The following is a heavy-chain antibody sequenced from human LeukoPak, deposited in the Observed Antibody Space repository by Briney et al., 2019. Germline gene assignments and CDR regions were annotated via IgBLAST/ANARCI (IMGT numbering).Heavy chain of an antibody. V-gene: IGHV3-9*03. CDR3: AKGAWELLDYYMDV. CDR1: GFTFDDYA. Sequence: PGGSLRLSCAASGFTFDDYAIHWVRQAPGKGLEWVSGISWNSGSIGYADSVKGRFTISRDNAKNSLYLQTNSLRAEDMALYYCAKGAWELLDYYMDVWGKGTTVTVSS. D-gene: IGHD1-26*01. CDR2: ISWNSGSI. J-gene: IGHJ6*03.